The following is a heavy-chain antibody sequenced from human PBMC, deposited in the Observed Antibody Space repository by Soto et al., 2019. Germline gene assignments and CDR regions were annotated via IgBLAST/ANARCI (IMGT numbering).Heavy chain of an antibody. V-gene: IGHV4-39*01. Sequence: TSETLSLTCTVSGGSISSSSYYWGWIRQPPGKGLEWIGSIYYSGSTYYNPSLKSRVTISVDTSKNQFSLKLSSVTAADTAVYYCARRRTTVTDGYWYFDLWGRGTLVTVSS. CDR1: GGSISSSSYY. CDR3: ARRRTTVTDGYWYFDL. J-gene: IGHJ2*01. D-gene: IGHD4-17*01. CDR2: IYYSGST.